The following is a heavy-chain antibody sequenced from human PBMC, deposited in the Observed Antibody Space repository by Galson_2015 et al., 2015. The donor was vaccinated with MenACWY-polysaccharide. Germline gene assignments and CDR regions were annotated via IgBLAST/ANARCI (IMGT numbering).Heavy chain of an antibody. CDR1: GDSVSSDSVA. D-gene: IGHD1-26*01. J-gene: IGHJ3*02. V-gene: IGHV6-1*01. CDR3: VRQHHKWQPTAPDAFDI. CDR2: TFYESTWSN. Sequence: CAISGDSVSSDSVAWNWVRQSPSRGLEWLGRTFYESTWSNNYAESVKSRITINPDTSKKQVSLQLSSVSPEDTAVYYCVRQHHKWQPTAPDAFDIWGQGTMVTVSS.